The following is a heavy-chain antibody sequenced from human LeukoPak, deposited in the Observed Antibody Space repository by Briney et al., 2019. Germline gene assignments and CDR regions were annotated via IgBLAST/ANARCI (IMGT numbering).Heavy chain of an antibody. D-gene: IGHD3-3*01. J-gene: IGHJ4*02. CDR3: ATTFWSGYTYFDY. CDR1: GGTFSSYA. CDR2: IIPIFGTV. V-gene: IGHV1-69*13. Sequence: SVKVSCKASGGTFSSYAISWVRQAPGQGLEWMGGIIPIFGTVNYAQKFQGRVTITADESTSTAYMELSSLRSEDTAVYYCATTFWSGYTYFDYWGQGTLVTVSS.